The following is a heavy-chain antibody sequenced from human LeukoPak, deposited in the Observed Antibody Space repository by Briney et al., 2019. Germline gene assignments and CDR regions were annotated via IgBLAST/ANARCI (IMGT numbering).Heavy chain of an antibody. CDR3: AGHHPRNTVDF. D-gene: IGHD2-8*02. CDR2: ISDIGSI. J-gene: IGHJ4*02. V-gene: IGHV4-59*08. CDR1: GGSISSYY. Sequence: SETLSLTCTVSGGSISSYYWSWIRQPPGRGLEWIAYISDIGSISYNPSLKSRVTISLDTSKNQFSLKLSSVTAADTAVYYCAGHHPRNTVDFWGQGTLVTVSS.